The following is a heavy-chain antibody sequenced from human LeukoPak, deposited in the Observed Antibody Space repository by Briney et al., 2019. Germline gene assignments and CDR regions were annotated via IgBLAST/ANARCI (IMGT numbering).Heavy chain of an antibody. V-gene: IGHV3-53*05. D-gene: IGHD3-9*01. Sequence: GGSLRLSCAASGFTVSSYAMSWVRQAPGKGLEWVSSLYSGSHIFYADSVKGRFTISRDNSNNTLYLQMNGLRAEDTAVYYCARDQLADYDILTGTDYWGQGTLVTVSS. CDR2: LYSGSHI. CDR3: ARDQLADYDILTGTDY. CDR1: GFTVSSYA. J-gene: IGHJ4*02.